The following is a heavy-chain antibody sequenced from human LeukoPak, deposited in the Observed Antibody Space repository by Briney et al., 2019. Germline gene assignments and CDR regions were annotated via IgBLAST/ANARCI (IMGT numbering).Heavy chain of an antibody. CDR2: IKQDGSEK. V-gene: IGHV3-7*01. CDR3: ARARYNDF. CDR1: GFTFSNYW. D-gene: IGHD1-14*01. J-gene: IGHJ4*02. Sequence: GGFLRLSCAASGFTFSNYWMSWVRQAPGMGLEWVANIKQDGSEKNYVDSVKGRFTISRDNAKNSLYLQMNSLRAEDTAVYYCARARYNDFWGQGTLVTVSS.